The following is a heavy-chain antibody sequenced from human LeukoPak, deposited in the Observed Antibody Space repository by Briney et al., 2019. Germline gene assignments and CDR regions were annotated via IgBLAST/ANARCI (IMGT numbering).Heavy chain of an antibody. D-gene: IGHD2-2*01. J-gene: IGHJ4*02. V-gene: IGHV3-7*01. CDR3: ASRYCSSTSCSPVIDY. CDR1: GFTFSSYW. Sequence: GGSLRLSCAASGFTFSSYWMSWVRQAPGKGLEWVANIKQDGSEKYYVDSVKGRFTISRDNAKNSLYLQMNSLRAEDTAVYYCASRYCSSTSCSPVIDYWGQGTLVTVSS. CDR2: IKQDGSEK.